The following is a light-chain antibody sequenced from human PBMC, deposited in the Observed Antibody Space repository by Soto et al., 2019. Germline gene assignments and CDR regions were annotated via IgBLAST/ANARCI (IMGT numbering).Light chain of an antibody. CDR2: DAS. CDR1: QDISNY. V-gene: IGKV1-33*01. J-gene: IGKJ4*01. CDR3: QQYVNLPT. Sequence: QRTQTPYSLSASVGDRVTITCQASQDISNYLNWYQQKPGKAPKLLIYDASNLETGVPSRFSGSGSGTDFTFTISSLQPEDIATYYCQQYVNLPTFGGGTKVDIK.